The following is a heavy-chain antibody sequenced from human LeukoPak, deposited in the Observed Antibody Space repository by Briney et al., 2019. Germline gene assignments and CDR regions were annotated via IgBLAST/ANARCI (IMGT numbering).Heavy chain of an antibody. J-gene: IGHJ4*02. Sequence: GGSLRLSCAASGFTLSAHWMSWVRQAPGKGLEWVANIKEDGSEKYCVDSVKGRFTISRDNSKNMLYLQMNSLSAEDTAVYYCVGDFDYWGQGTLVTVSS. CDR3: VGDFDY. V-gene: IGHV3-7*01. CDR1: GFTLSAHW. CDR2: IKEDGSEK.